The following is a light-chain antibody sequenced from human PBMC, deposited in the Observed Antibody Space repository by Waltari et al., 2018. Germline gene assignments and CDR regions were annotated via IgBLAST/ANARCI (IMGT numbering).Light chain of an antibody. V-gene: IGKV3-11*01. Sequence: EIVLTQSPATLSLSPGARGTLSCRASQGVRSNVAWYQQKPGQAPRLLIYDPSNRATGVPARFSGSGSGTDFTLTISSLEPEDFAVYYCQQRGTWPLTFGGGTK. CDR3: QQRGTWPLT. CDR2: DPS. CDR1: QGVRSN. J-gene: IGKJ4*01.